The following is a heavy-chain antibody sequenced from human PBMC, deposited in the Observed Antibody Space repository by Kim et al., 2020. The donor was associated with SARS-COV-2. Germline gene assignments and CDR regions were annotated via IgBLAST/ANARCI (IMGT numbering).Heavy chain of an antibody. D-gene: IGHD6-13*01. CDR2: ISTSSSYI. CDR3: ARDHRMSGQQLFDY. V-gene: IGHV3-21*01. CDR1: GFTFSSYS. Sequence: GGSLRLSCAASGFTFSSYSMNWVRQAPGKGLEWVSSISTSSSYIYYADSVKGRFTISRDNAKNSLYLQMNSLRAEDTAVYYCARDHRMSGQQLFDYWGQGALVTVSS. J-gene: IGHJ4*02.